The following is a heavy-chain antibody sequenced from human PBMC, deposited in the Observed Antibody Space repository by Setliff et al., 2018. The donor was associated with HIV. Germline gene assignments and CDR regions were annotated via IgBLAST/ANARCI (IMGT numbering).Heavy chain of an antibody. Sequence: GGSLRLSCVASGFNFNSYGINWVRPAPGKGLEWVSSIRASSSFKHYAESVKGRFTISRDNTKNSVYLQMNSLRAEDAGVYYCGRVTGGYSGFASFWGQGTLVTVSS. J-gene: IGHJ1*01. CDR3: GRVTGGYSGFASF. CDR2: IRASSSFK. V-gene: IGHV3-21*01. CDR1: GFNFNSYG. D-gene: IGHD5-12*01.